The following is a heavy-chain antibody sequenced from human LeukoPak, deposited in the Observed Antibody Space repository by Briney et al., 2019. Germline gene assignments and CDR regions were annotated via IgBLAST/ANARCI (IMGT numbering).Heavy chain of an antibody. Sequence: ASVKVSCKASGYTFTSYAMNWVRQAPGQGLEWMGWINTNTGNPAYAQGFTGRFVFSLDTSVSTAYLQISSLKAEDTAVYYCARERMGAAYYYYYGMDVWGQGTTVTVSS. D-gene: IGHD1-26*01. J-gene: IGHJ6*02. CDR1: GYTFTSYA. CDR2: INTNTGNP. V-gene: IGHV7-4-1*02. CDR3: ARERMGAAYYYYYGMDV.